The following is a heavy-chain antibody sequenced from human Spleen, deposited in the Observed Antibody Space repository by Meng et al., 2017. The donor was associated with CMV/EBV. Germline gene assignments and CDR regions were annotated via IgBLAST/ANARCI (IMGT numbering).Heavy chain of an antibody. V-gene: IGHV3-30*18. CDR1: GFTFSMYD. J-gene: IGHJ4*02. CDR3: AKDRGVPYELHYFDY. Sequence: SGFTFSMYDMHWVRQAPGKGLEWVAVISEDGSDKYYADSVKGRFTISRDNSKNTLYMQMNSLRAEDTAVYYCAKDRGVPYELHYFDYWGQGTLVTVSS. D-gene: IGHD4-23*01. CDR2: ISEDGSDK.